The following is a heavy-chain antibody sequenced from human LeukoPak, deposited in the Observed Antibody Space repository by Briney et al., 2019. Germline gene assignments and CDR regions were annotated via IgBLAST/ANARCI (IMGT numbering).Heavy chain of an antibody. CDR1: GFTFSSHN. Sequence: PGGSLRLSCAASGFTFSSHNMNWVRQAPGKGLEWVSFISSNGRQKYYEDSVKGRFTISRDNAKTSLYLHLDSLTADDTAVYYCAREAPDWDVPGYWGHGTLVIV. D-gene: IGHD1-1*01. CDR3: AREAPDWDVPGY. V-gene: IGHV3-21*01. J-gene: IGHJ4*01. CDR2: ISSNGRQK.